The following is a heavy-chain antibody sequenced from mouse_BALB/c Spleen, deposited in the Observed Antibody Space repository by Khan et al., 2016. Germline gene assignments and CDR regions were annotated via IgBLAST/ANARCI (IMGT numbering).Heavy chain of an antibody. D-gene: IGHD1-1*01. CDR2: ISGGGSYT. J-gene: IGHJ4*01. Sequence: EVELVESGGGSVKPGGSLKLSCAASGFTLSSYGMSWVRQTPEKRLEWVAIISGGGSYTYYPDSVKGRFPISRDNAKNNLYMQMSSLRSDDTALYYLAREGLYYGTSYDAMDYWGQGTSVTVSS. CDR1: GFTLSSYG. CDR3: AREGLYYGTSYDAMDY. V-gene: IGHV5-9-2*01.